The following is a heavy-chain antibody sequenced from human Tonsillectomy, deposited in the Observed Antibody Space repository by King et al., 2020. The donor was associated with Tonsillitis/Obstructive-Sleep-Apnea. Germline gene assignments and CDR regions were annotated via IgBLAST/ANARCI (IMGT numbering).Heavy chain of an antibody. J-gene: IGHJ4*02. V-gene: IGHV4-34*01. Sequence: VQLQQWGAGLLKPSETLFLTCAVYGGAFSGYYWSWIRQPPGKGLEWSGEITHSGSTNSHPSLKSGDTISVDPSKNQFSLKLSSVTAADTAVYYCARGGSASDDYWGQGTLVTVSS. CDR3: ARGGSASDDY. CDR2: ITHSGST. D-gene: IGHD3-10*01. CDR1: GGAFSGYY.